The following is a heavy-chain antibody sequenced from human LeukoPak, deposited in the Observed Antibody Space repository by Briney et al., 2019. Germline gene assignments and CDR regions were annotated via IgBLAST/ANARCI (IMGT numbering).Heavy chain of an antibody. CDR2: ISAYNGNT. V-gene: IGHV1-18*04. CDR3: ARDYSSSWYGLGY. CDR1: GYTFTGYY. Sequence: ASVKVSCKASGYTFTGYYMHWVRQAPGQGLEWMGWISAYNGNTNYAQKLQGRVTMTTDTSTSTAYMELRSLRSDGTAVYYCARDYSSSWYGLGYWGQGTLVTVSS. D-gene: IGHD6-13*01. J-gene: IGHJ4*02.